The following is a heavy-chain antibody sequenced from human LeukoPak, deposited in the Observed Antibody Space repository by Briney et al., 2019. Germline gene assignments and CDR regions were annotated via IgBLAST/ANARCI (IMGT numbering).Heavy chain of an antibody. CDR2: IWSDGSYK. Sequence: GGSLRLSCAASGFTFSSYGFHWVRQAPGKGLEWVAVIWSDGSYKYYADSVKGRFTISRDNSKNTLYLQMNSLRAEDTAVYSCAKNGEVLSWFDPWGQGTLVTVSS. J-gene: IGHJ5*02. V-gene: IGHV3-33*06. CDR1: GFTFSSYG. D-gene: IGHD3-10*01. CDR3: AKNGEVLSWFDP.